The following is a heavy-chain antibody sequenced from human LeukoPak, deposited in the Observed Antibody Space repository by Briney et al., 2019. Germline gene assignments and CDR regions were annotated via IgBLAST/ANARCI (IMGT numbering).Heavy chain of an antibody. D-gene: IGHD3-10*01. V-gene: IGHV4-34*01. CDR1: GGSFSGYY. J-gene: IGHJ5*02. CDR3: ARFNYYGSGSHRWFDP. Sequence: TSETLSLTCAVYGGSFSGYYWSWIRQPPGKGLEWIGEINHSGSTNYNPSLKSRVTISVDTSKNQFSLKLSSVTAADTAVYYCARFNYYGSGSHRWFDPWGQGTLVTVSS. CDR2: INHSGST.